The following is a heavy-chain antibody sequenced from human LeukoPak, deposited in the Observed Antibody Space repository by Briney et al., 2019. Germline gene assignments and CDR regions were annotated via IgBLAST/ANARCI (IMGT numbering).Heavy chain of an antibody. J-gene: IGHJ6*03. CDR2: IYYSGST. CDR3: ARTDYSSSWLDYYYYYMDV. Sequence: SETLSLTCTVSGGSISSSSYYWGWIRQPPGKRLEWIGSIYYSGSTYYNPSLKSRVTISVDTSKNQFSLKLSSVTAADTAVYYCARTDYSSSWLDYYYYYMDVWGKGTTVTISS. V-gene: IGHV4-39*07. CDR1: GGSISSSSYY. D-gene: IGHD6-13*01.